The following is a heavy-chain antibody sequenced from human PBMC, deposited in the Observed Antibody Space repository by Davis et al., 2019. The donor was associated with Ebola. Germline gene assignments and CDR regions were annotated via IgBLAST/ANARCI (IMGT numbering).Heavy chain of an antibody. D-gene: IGHD6-6*01. Sequence: PGGSLRLSCAASGFTVSSNYMSWVRQAPGKGLEWVSVIYSGGSTYYADSVKGRFTISRDNSKNTLYLQMNSLRAEDTAVYYCAKDGRGSSPDYWGQGTLVTVSS. CDR1: GFTVSSNY. V-gene: IGHV3-66*02. CDR2: IYSGGST. J-gene: IGHJ4*02. CDR3: AKDGRGSSPDY.